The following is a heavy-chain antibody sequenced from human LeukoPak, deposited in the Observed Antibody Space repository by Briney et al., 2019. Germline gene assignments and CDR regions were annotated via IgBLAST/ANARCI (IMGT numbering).Heavy chain of an antibody. Sequence: QSGGSLRLSCAASGFTFSSYGMHWVRQAPGKGLEWVAVISYDGSDKYYADSVKGRFTISSDNSKNTLYLQTNSLRAEDTAVYYCAKDKVVRGVKSLAFDIWGQGTMVTVSS. V-gene: IGHV3-30*18. CDR3: AKDKVVRGVKSLAFDI. CDR2: ISYDGSDK. J-gene: IGHJ3*02. D-gene: IGHD3-10*01. CDR1: GFTFSSYG.